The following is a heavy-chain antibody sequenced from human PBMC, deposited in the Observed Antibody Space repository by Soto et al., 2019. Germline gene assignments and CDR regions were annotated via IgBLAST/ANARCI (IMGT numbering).Heavy chain of an antibody. J-gene: IGHJ1*01. CDR3: SKGVLEASSYFQH. V-gene: IGHV3-30*18. D-gene: IGHD1-1*01. Sequence: QLQLVESGGGVVQPGRSLRLSCAASGFTFSSYGMHWVRQAPGKGLEWVAVISYDGSDKYYADSVKGRFTISRYNSNYTPYLHQDSLRPMDMAVYYCSKGVLEASSYFQHWGQGTLVTVSS. CDR1: GFTFSSYG. CDR2: ISYDGSDK.